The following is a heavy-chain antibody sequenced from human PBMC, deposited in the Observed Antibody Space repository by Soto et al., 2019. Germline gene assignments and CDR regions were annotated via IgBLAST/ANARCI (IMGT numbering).Heavy chain of an antibody. CDR1: GGSISSYD. CDR3: ARVTYYDILTGYSGPMDV. D-gene: IGHD3-9*01. V-gene: IGHV4-59*01. CDR2: IYYSGST. Sequence: SETMSLTCTVAGGSISSYDLSWIRQTPGKGLEWIGYIYYSGSTNYNPSLKSRVTISVDTSKNQFSLKLSSVTAADTAVYYCARVTYYDILTGYSGPMDVWGQGTTVTVSS. J-gene: IGHJ6*02.